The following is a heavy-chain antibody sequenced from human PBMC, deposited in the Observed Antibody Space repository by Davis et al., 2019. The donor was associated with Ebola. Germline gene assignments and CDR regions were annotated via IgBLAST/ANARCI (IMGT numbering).Heavy chain of an antibody. CDR3: ARVQANFDC. CDR1: GGSIRRSSYN. J-gene: IGHJ4*02. V-gene: IGHV4-39*07. CDR2: IYYSGST. Sequence: WGSLRLSCTVSGGSIRRSSYNWGWIRQPPGKGLEWIGTIYYSGSTYYNPSLKSRVTISVDTSKNQFSLNLSSVTAADTAVYYCARVQANFDCWGQGTLVTVSS.